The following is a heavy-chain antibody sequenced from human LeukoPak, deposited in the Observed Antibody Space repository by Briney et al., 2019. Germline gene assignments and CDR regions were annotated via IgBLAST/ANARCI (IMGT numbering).Heavy chain of an antibody. CDR1: GFTFGDYA. Sequence: GGSLRLSCTASGFTFGDYAMSWFRQAPGKGLEWVGFIRSKAYGGTTEYAASVKGRFTISRDDSKSIAYLQMNSLKTEDTAVYYCTRGVVGYGDYSYFDYWGQGTLVTVSS. CDR3: TRGVVGYGDYSYFDY. D-gene: IGHD4-17*01. V-gene: IGHV3-49*03. CDR2: IRSKAYGGTT. J-gene: IGHJ4*02.